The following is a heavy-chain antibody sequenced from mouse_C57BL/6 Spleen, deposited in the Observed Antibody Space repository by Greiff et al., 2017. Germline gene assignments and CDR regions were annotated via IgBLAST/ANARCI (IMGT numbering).Heavy chain of an antibody. CDR2: INPSNGGT. J-gene: IGHJ1*03. V-gene: IGHV1-53*01. D-gene: IGHD2-4*01. Sequence: VQLQQPGTDLVKPGASVKLSCKASGYTFTSYWMHWVKQRPGQGLEWIGNINPSNGGTNYTEKFKSKATLTVDKSSSTAYMQLSSLTSEDSAVYYCARRDYDGGSSYWYFDVWGTGTTVTVSS. CDR1: GYTFTSYW. CDR3: ARRDYDGGSSYWYFDV.